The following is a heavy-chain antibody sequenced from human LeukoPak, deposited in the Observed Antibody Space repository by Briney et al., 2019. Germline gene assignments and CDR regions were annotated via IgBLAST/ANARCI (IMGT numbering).Heavy chain of an antibody. CDR3: ARGGYDFWSGYSRGYYYYYMDV. D-gene: IGHD3-3*01. CDR1: GFTFSSYG. CDR2: IRYDGSNK. J-gene: IGHJ6*03. V-gene: IGHV3-30*02. Sequence: GGSLRLSCAASGFTFSSYGMHWVRQAPGKGLEWVAFIRYDGSNKYYADSVKGRFTISRDNSKNTLYLQMNSLRAEDTAVYYCARGGYDFWSGYSRGYYYYYMDVWGQGTLVTVSS.